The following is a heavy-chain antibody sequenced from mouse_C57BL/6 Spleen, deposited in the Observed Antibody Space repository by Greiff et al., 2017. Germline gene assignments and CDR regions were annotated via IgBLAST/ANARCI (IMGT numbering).Heavy chain of an antibody. Sequence: QVQLQQSGAELARPGASVKLSCKASGYTFTSYGISWVKQRTGQGLEWIGEIYPRSGSTYYNEKFKGKATVTADKSSSTADMGLRSLTSADSAVYFCAISEYGGSGYWYFDDWGKGTTVTVSA. D-gene: IGHD1-1*01. V-gene: IGHV1-81*01. CDR1: GYTFTSYG. CDR3: AISEYGGSGYWYFDD. J-gene: IGHJ1*03. CDR2: IYPRSGST.